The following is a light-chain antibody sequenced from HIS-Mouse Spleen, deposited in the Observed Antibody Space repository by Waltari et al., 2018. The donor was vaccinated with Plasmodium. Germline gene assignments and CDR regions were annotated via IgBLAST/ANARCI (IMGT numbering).Light chain of an antibody. J-gene: IGKJ2*01. Sequence: DIVMTQSPDSLAVSLGERATINCKSSQSVLYSSNNKNYLAWYQQKPGQPPKWLIYGASTLESGVPDRFIGGGSGTDFTLAISSVLTEDVAVYYCQQYYSTPYTFGQGAKLEI. CDR3: QQYYSTPYT. V-gene: IGKV4-1*01. CDR2: GAS. CDR1: QSVLYSSNNKNY.